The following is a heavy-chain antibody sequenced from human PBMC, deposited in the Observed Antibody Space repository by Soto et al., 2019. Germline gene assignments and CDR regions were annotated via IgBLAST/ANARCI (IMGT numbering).Heavy chain of an antibody. Sequence: SETLSLTCTVSGASISNYYWSCIRQPPGKGLEWIGYVHARGSTNFNPSLNGRVTMSIDTSKKQFSLRLTSVTAADTAVYYCARVRGSSGSFCFDLWGLGTLVTVSS. CDR1: GASISNYY. CDR2: VHARGST. V-gene: IGHV4-59*01. CDR3: ARVRGSSGSFCFDL. J-gene: IGHJ5*02. D-gene: IGHD1-26*01.